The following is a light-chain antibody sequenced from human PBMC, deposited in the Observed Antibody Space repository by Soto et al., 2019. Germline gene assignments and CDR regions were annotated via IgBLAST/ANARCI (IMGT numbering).Light chain of an antibody. Sequence: QSALTQPASVSGSPGQSITISCTGTSSDVGSYNVVSWYQQHPGKAPKLLIYEVSKRPSGVSDRFSGSKSGNTASLTISGLQAEHEADYHCCSYAGSSSAYVFGTGTKVTVL. V-gene: IGLV2-23*02. J-gene: IGLJ1*01. CDR2: EVS. CDR3: CSYAGSSSAYV. CDR1: SSDVGSYNV.